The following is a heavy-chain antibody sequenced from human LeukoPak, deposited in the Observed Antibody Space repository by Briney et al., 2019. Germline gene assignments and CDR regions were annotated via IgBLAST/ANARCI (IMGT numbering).Heavy chain of an antibody. CDR3: ATRNLDIVVVPAAIGPPSF. Sequence: PGGSLRLSCAASGFIFSSYAMSWVRQAPGEGLEWVSAISGGGSNTYYAESVKGRFTISRDNSKNTLYLQMNSLRAEDTAVYYCATRNLDIVVVPAAIGPPSFWGQGTMVTVSS. CDR1: GFIFSSYA. CDR2: ISGGGSNT. V-gene: IGHV3-23*01. J-gene: IGHJ3*01. D-gene: IGHD2-2*02.